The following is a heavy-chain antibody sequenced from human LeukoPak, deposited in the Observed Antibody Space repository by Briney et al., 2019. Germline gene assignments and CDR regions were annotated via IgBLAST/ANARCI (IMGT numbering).Heavy chain of an antibody. J-gene: IGHJ4*02. V-gene: IGHV3-9*03. CDR3: AKGSHDYSNYGFDY. CDR1: GFTFDDYA. D-gene: IGHD4-11*01. CDR2: ISWNSGSI. Sequence: GGSLRLSCAASGFTFDDYAMHWVRQAPGKGLEWVSGISWNSGSIGYADSVKGRFTISGDNAKNSLYLQMNSLRAEDMALYYCAKGSHDYSNYGFDYWGQGTLVTVSS.